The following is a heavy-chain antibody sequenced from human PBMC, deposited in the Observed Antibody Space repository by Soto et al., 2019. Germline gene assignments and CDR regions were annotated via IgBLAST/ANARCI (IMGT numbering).Heavy chain of an antibody. CDR2: IWYDGSNK. Sequence: QVQLVESGGGVVQPGRSLRLSCAASGFTFSSYGMHWVRQAPGKGLEWVAVIWYDGSNKYYADSVKGRFTISRDNSKNKLYLQMNSLRAEDTAVYYCARDKYYDSSGYGADAFDIWGQGTMVTVSS. J-gene: IGHJ3*02. D-gene: IGHD3-22*01. V-gene: IGHV3-33*01. CDR1: GFTFSSYG. CDR3: ARDKYYDSSGYGADAFDI.